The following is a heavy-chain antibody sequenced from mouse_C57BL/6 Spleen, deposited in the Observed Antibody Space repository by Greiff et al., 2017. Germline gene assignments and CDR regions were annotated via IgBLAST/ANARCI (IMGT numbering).Heavy chain of an antibody. CDR2: INPNYGTT. J-gene: IGHJ2*01. V-gene: IGHV1-39*01. CDR3: ARGDYFDY. CDR1: GYSFTDYN. Sequence: VQLKESGPELVKPGASVKISCKASGYSFTDYNMNWVKQSTGKSLEWIGVINPNYGTTSYNQKFKGKATLTVAQSSSTAYMQHNSLTSEDSAVYYCARGDYFDYWGQGTTLTVSS.